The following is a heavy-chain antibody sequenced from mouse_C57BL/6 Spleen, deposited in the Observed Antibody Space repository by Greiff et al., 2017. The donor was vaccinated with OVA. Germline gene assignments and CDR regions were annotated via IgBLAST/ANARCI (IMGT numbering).Heavy chain of an antibody. CDR2: INPNNGGT. Sequence: EVQLQQSGPELVKPGASVKISCKASGYTFTDYYMNWVKQSHGKSLEWIGDINPNNGGTSYNQKFKGKATLTVDKSSSTAYMELRSLTSEDSAVYYCASYDYEAYWGKGTLVTVSA. V-gene: IGHV1-26*01. J-gene: IGHJ3*01. CDR1: GYTFTDYY. CDR3: ASYDYEAY. D-gene: IGHD2-4*01.